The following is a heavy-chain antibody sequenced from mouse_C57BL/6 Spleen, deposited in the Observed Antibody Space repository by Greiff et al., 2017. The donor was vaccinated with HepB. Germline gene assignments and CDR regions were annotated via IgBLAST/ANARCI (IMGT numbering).Heavy chain of an antibody. Sequence: EVMLVESGEGLVKPGGSLKLSCAASGFTFSSYAMSWVRQTPEKRLEWVAYISSGGDYIYYADTVKGRFTISRDNARNTLYLQMSSLKSEDTAMYYCTREGDGYSSMDYWGQGTSVTVSS. V-gene: IGHV5-9-1*02. D-gene: IGHD2-3*01. CDR1: GFTFSSYA. CDR3: TREGDGYSSMDY. J-gene: IGHJ4*01. CDR2: ISSGGDYI.